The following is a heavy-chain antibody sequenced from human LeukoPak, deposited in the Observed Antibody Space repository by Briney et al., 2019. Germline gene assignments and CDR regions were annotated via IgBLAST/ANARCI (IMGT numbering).Heavy chain of an antibody. J-gene: IGHJ4*02. V-gene: IGHV4-39*01. CDR2: IYYTGNT. Sequence: PSETLSLTCTVSGVSISSSYSSWGWLPQPPGLELEWIGSIYYTGNTYYNASLKSQVSISIDTSKNQFSLKLTSVSAAATAVYYCARQTGSGLFILPGGQGTLVTVS. CDR3: ARQTGSGLFILP. D-gene: IGHD3/OR15-3a*01. CDR1: GVSISSSYSS.